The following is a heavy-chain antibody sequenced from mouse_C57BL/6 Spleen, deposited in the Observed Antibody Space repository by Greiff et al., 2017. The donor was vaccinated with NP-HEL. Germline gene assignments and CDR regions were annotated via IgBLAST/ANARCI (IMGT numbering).Heavy chain of an antibody. CDR3: ARPIYYGNSYAMDY. J-gene: IGHJ4*01. CDR1: GYTFTSYW. CDR2: IDPSDSYT. Sequence: VQLQQSGAELVKPGASVKLSCKASGYTFTSYWMQWVKQRPGQGLEWIGEIDPSDSYTNYNQKFKGKATLTVDTSSSTAYMQLSSLTSEDSAVYYCARPIYYGNSYAMDYWGQGTSVTVSS. V-gene: IGHV1-50*01. D-gene: IGHD2-1*01.